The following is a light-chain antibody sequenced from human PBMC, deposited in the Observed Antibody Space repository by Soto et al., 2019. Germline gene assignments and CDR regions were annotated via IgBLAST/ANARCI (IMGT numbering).Light chain of an antibody. V-gene: IGLV2-23*01. Sequence: QSALTQPASVSGSPGQSITISCTGTRSDVGSGSHNLVSWYQQRPGKAPKVMIYDGTKRPSGVSNRFSGSKSGNTASLTISGLQAEDEAYYYCCSYAGSSTYVFGTGTKLTVL. CDR3: CSYAGSSTYV. J-gene: IGLJ1*01. CDR1: RSDVGSGSHNL. CDR2: DGT.